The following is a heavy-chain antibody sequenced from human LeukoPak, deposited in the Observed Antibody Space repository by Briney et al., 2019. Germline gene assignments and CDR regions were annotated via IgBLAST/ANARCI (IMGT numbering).Heavy chain of an antibody. CDR2: IYTSGRT. CDR3: ARVNIVVVPAISYYFDY. D-gene: IGHD2-2*01. Sequence: PSETLSLTCTVSGGSISSGSYYWSWIRQPAGKGLEWIRRIYTSGRTNYNPSLKSRVTISVDTSKNQFSLKLSSVTAADTAVYYCARVNIVVVPAISYYFDYWGQGTLVTVSS. J-gene: IGHJ4*02. CDR1: GGSISSGSYY. V-gene: IGHV4-61*02.